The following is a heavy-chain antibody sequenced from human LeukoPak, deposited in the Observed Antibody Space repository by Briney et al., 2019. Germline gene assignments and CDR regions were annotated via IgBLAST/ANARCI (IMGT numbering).Heavy chain of an antibody. Sequence: GGSLRLSCAASGFTFSSYGMHWVRQAPGKGLEWVAFIRYDGSNKYYADSVKGRFTISRDNSKNTLYLQMNSLKTEDTAVYYCTTDSYSSSWLTFDYWGQGTLVTVSS. J-gene: IGHJ4*02. V-gene: IGHV3-30*02. CDR1: GFTFSSYG. D-gene: IGHD6-13*01. CDR3: TTDSYSSSWLTFDY. CDR2: IRYDGSNK.